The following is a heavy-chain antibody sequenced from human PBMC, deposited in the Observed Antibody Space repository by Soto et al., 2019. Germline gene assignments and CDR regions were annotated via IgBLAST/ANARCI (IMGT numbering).Heavy chain of an antibody. J-gene: IGHJ4*02. CDR3: ARRKERSGPHYFDY. CDR2: MSPHNGNT. D-gene: IGHD6-25*01. Sequence: QVQLVQSGAEVKKPGASVKVSCKASGYTFTTYDIHWMRQATGQGLEWMGWMSPHNGNTGFAQKFRGRVTIDRNTSISTAYMELSGLGSEDTAVYYCARRKERSGPHYFDYWGQGTLVTVSS. V-gene: IGHV1-8*01. CDR1: GYTFTTYD.